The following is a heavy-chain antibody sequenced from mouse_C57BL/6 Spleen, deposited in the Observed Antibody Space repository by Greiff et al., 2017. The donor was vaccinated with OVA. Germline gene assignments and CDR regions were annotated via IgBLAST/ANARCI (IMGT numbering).Heavy chain of an antibody. D-gene: IGHD2-1*01. V-gene: IGHV1-72*01. J-gene: IGHJ4*01. Sequence: QQSCKASGYTFTSYWMHWVKQRPGRGLEWIGRIDPNSGGTKYNEKFKSKATLTVDKPSSTAYMQLSSLTSEDSAVYYCYYGNFAMDYWGQGTSVTVSS. CDR2: IDPNSGGT. CDR1: GYTFTSYW. CDR3: YYGNFAMDY.